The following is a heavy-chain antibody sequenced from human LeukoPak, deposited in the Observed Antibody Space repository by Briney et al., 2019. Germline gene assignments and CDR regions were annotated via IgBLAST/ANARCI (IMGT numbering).Heavy chain of an antibody. D-gene: IGHD6-13*01. J-gene: IGHJ4*02. CDR1: GFTFDDYG. CDR2: ISWNSGTI. CDR3: ARERVGSSWYFDY. V-gene: IGHV3-9*01. Sequence: PGGSLRLSCAASGFTFDDYGMHWVRQAPGKGLEWVSGISWNSGTIGYADSVKGRFTISRDNAKNSLYLQMNSLRAEDTAVYYCARERVGSSWYFDYWGQGTLVTVSS.